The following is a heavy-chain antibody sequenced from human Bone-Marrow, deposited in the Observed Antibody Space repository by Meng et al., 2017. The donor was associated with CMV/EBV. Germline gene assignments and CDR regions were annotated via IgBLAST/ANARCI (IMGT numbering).Heavy chain of an antibody. J-gene: IGHJ5*02. CDR1: GYSISSGYY. Sequence: GSLRLSCTVSGYSISSGYYWGWIRQPPGKGLEWIGSIYHSGSTYYNPSLKSRVTISVDTSKNQFSLKLSSVTAADTAVYYCARVSSRYQLLYRRNWFDPWGQGTLVTVSS. D-gene: IGHD2-2*02. CDR3: ARVSSRYQLLYRRNWFDP. V-gene: IGHV4-38-2*02. CDR2: IYHSGST.